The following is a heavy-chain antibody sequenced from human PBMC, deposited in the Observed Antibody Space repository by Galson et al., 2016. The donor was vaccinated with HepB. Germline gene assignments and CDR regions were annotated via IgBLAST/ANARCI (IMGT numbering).Heavy chain of an antibody. Sequence: SETLSLTCTVSRGSVGSSAYYWSWIRQTPGKGLEWIGTVFYDGTTFYSPSLKSRVTISIDTSKNQFSLRLNSVTAADTAIYYFARKIYYFDNWGQGTLVAVSS. J-gene: IGHJ4*02. CDR3: ARKIYYFDN. CDR1: RGSVGSSAYY. D-gene: IGHD3-3*01. CDR2: VFYDGTT. V-gene: IGHV4-39*07.